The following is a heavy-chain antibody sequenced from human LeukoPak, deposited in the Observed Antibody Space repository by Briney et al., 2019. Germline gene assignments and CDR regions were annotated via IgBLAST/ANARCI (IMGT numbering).Heavy chain of an antibody. CDR3: AREEASAADY. CDR2: IYYNGGT. CDR1: GDSIISSSHY. V-gene: IGHV4-39*01. Sequence: SSETLSLTCTVSGDSIISSSHYWAWIRQPPGKGLEWIGSIYYNGGTFYSPSLKSRASISVDTSKNQFSLKLSSVTAAGTSVYFCAREEASAADYWGQGTLVTVSS. J-gene: IGHJ4*02. D-gene: IGHD6-13*01.